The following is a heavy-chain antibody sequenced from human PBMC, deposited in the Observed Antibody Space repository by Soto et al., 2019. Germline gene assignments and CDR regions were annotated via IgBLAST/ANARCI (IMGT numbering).Heavy chain of an antibody. CDR3: ARYKSNYYYGMDV. V-gene: IGHV4-59*01. CDR1: GGSISSSY. Sequence: QVQLQESGPGLVKPSETLSLTCTVSGGSISSSYWSWIRQPPGKGLEWIGYIYYSGITNYNPSLKSRVTISVDTSKNQFSLKLSSVTAADTAVYYCARYKSNYYYGMDVWGQGTTVTVSS. CDR2: IYYSGIT. D-gene: IGHD1-20*01. J-gene: IGHJ6*02.